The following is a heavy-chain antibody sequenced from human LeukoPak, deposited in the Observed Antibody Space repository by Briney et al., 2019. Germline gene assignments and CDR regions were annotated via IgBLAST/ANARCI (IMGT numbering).Heavy chain of an antibody. CDR3: AGAGGVYYFEY. D-gene: IGHD2-8*02. Sequence: PGRSLRLSCAASGFTFSSYGMHWVRQAPGKGLEWVAVISYDGSNKYYADSVKGRFTISRDNSKNTLYLQMNSLRPEDTAVYYCAGAGGVYYFEYWGQGTQVTVSS. V-gene: IGHV3-30*03. CDR2: ISYDGSNK. J-gene: IGHJ4*02. CDR1: GFTFSSYG.